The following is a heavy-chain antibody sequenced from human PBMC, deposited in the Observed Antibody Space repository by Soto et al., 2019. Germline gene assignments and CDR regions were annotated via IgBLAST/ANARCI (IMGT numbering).Heavy chain of an antibody. Sequence: SETLSLTCTVSDGSISSSSYYWGWIRQPPGKGLEWIGSIYYSGSTYYNPSLKSRVTISVDTSKNQFSLKLSSVTAADTAVYYCAMVATGSYYYYYMDVWGKGTTVTSP. V-gene: IGHV4-39*01. J-gene: IGHJ6*03. CDR3: AMVATGSYYYYYMDV. CDR1: DGSISSSSYY. CDR2: IYYSGST. D-gene: IGHD5-12*01.